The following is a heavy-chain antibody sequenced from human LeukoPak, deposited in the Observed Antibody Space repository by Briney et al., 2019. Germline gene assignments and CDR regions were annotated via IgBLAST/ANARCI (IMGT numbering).Heavy chain of an antibody. CDR3: ARMVRTGRSFDY. CDR2: IYYSGST. D-gene: IGHD1-14*01. J-gene: IGHJ4*02. Sequence: GSLRLSWTASGFTFSTYAMTWVRQAPGKGLEWIGSIYYSGSTYYNPSLKSRVTISVDTSKNQFSLKLSSVTAADTAVYYCARMVRTGRSFDYWGQGTLVTVSS. CDR1: GFTFSTYA. V-gene: IGHV4-39*07.